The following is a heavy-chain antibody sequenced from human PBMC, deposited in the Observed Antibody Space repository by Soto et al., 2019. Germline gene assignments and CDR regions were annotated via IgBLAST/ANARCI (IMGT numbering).Heavy chain of an antibody. D-gene: IGHD5-12*01. CDR2: IYYSGTT. J-gene: IGHJ4*02. V-gene: IGHV4-39*01. CDR1: GGSINSSSYY. CDR3: ARGGIYSKYYFDY. Sequence: SETLSLTCTVSGGSINSSSYYWGWIRQPPGKGLEWIGSIYYSGTTYYNPSLKSRVTISVDTSKNQFSLKLSSVTAADTAVYYCARGGIYSKYYFDYWGQGTLVTVSS.